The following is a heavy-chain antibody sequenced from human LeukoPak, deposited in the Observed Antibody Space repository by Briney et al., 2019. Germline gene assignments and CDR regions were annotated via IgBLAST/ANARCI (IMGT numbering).Heavy chain of an antibody. CDR2: MNPNSGNT. D-gene: IGHD4-17*01. CDR1: GYTFTSYD. CDR3: ARGPADVDYGWFDP. V-gene: IGHV1-8*01. Sequence: ASVTVSFKASGYTFTSYDINWVRQATGQGLEWMGWMNPNSGNTGYAQKFQGRVTMTRNTSISTAYMELSSLRSEDTAVYYRARGPADVDYGWFDPWGQGTLVTVSS. J-gene: IGHJ5*02.